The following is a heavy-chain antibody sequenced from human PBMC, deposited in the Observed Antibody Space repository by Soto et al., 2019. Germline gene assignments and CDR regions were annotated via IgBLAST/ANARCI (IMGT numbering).Heavy chain of an antibody. CDR2: ISGSGGST. D-gene: IGHD2-15*01. Sequence: SLRLSCAASGFTFSSYAMSWVRQAPGKGLEWVSAISGSGGSTYYADSVKGRFTISRDNSKNTLYLQMNSLRAEDTAVYYCAKDLSCSGGSCYSGYYYYYMDVWGKGTTVTVSS. CDR3: AKDLSCSGGSCYSGYYYYYMDV. J-gene: IGHJ6*03. V-gene: IGHV3-23*01. CDR1: GFTFSSYA.